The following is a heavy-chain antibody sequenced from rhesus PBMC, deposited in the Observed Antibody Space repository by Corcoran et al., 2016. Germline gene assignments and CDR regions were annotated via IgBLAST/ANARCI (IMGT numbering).Heavy chain of an antibody. Sequence: QVQLQESGPAVVKPSETLSLTCAVSGGSISSSNWWSWIHQSPGKGREWIGSIYGSGGSNYLNPSPNGRVPLSGDTSKNQFSLKLSSVAAADTAVYYCASGRTGLMDFEFWGQGALVTVSS. V-gene: IGHV4S14*01. CDR2: IYGSGGSN. CDR1: GGSISSSNW. D-gene: IGHD3-3*01. J-gene: IGHJ1*01. CDR3: ASGRTGLMDFEF.